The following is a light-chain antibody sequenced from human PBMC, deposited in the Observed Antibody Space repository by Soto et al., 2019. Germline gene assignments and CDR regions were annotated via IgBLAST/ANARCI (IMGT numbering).Light chain of an antibody. CDR3: CSYAGSHYV. Sequence: QSVLIQPRSVSGSPGQSVTISCTGTSNDVGGYNFVSWYQQHPGKAPKLMIYDVSKRPSGVPDRLSGSKSGNTASLTISGLQAEDEADHYCCSYAGSHYVFGTGTKVTVL. V-gene: IGLV2-11*01. J-gene: IGLJ1*01. CDR2: DVS. CDR1: SNDVGGYNF.